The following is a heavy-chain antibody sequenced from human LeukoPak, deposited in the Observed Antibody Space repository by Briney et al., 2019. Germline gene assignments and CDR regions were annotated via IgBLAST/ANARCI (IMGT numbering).Heavy chain of an antibody. CDR3: ARDRGVLYSSGPRGFDP. Sequence: ASVKVSCKASGYTFTGCYMHWVRQAPGQGLEWMGWINPNSGGTKYAQKFQGRVTMTRDTSISTAYMELSRLRSDDTAVYYCARDRGVLYSSGPRGFDPWGQGTKVTVSS. D-gene: IGHD6-19*01. J-gene: IGHJ5*02. V-gene: IGHV1-2*02. CDR2: INPNSGGT. CDR1: GYTFTGCY.